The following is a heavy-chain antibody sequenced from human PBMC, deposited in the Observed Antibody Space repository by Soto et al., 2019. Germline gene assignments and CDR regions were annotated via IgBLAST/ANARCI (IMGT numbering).Heavy chain of an antibody. CDR1: GFTFSSYS. CDR3: ARDKTAGYASGGDWFDP. V-gene: IGHV3-21*01. CDR2: ISSSSNFI. J-gene: IGHJ5*02. D-gene: IGHD2-8*01. Sequence: EVQLVESGGGLVKPGGSLRLSCAASGFTFSSYSMNWVRQAPGKGLEWVSSISSSSNFIYYADSVKGRFAISRDNAKNSRYLQMNSVGAEDTAVYYCARDKTAGYASGGDWFDPCGQGTLVTVSS.